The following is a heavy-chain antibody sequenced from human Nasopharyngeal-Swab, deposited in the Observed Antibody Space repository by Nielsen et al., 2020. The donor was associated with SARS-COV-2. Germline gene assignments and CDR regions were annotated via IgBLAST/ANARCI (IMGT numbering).Heavy chain of an antibody. J-gene: IGHJ4*02. D-gene: IGHD3-10*01. CDR3: ARLGRIITMVRGVPLGPFDY. CDR1: GYSFTSYW. Sequence: GESLKISCKGSGYSFTSYWIGWVRQMPGKGLEWMGIIYPGDSDTRYSPSFQGQVTISADKSISTAYLQWSSLKASDTAMYYCARLGRIITMVRGVPLGPFDYWGQGTLVTVSS. V-gene: IGHV5-51*01. CDR2: IYPGDSDT.